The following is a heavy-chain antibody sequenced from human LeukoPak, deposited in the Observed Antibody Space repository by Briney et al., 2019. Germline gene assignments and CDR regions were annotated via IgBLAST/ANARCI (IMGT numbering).Heavy chain of an antibody. CDR2: IYHSGST. CDR1: GGSISSGGYY. D-gene: IGHD6-13*01. V-gene: IGHV4-30-2*01. Sequence: SETLSLTCTVSGGSISSGGYYWSWIRQPPGKGLEWIGYIYHSGSTYYNLSLKSRVTISVDRSKNQFSLKLSSVTAADTAVYYCARTILIYPSGSRDLAAAGPYFDYWGQGTLVTVSS. CDR3: ARTILIYPSGSRDLAAAGPYFDY. J-gene: IGHJ4*02.